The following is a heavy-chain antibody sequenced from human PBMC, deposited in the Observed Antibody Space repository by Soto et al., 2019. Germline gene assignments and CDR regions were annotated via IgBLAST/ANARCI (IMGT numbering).Heavy chain of an antibody. CDR2: INTSSGST. V-gene: IGHV1-46*01. D-gene: IGHD3-3*01. J-gene: IGHJ4*02. CDR3: ARVRSRVSGYTYYFDY. CDR1: GYTFTSYY. Sequence: ASVKVSCKASGYTFTSYYMHWVRQAPGQGLEWMGIINTSSGSTSYAQKFQGRVTMTRDTSTSTVYMELSSLSSEDTAVYYCARVRSRVSGYTYYFDYWGQGTLVTVSS.